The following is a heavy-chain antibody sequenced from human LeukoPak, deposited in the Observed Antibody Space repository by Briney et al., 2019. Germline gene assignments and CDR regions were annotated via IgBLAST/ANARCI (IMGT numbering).Heavy chain of an antibody. CDR2: ISGYNGNT. CDR1: GYTFTSYD. Sequence: AASENVSCKASGYTFTSYDISWVRQAPGQGLESLGWISGYNGNTNYAQKLQGRVTTTTDTSTSTAYMELRSLRSDDTAVYYCARGGGSSRVGLDNWGQGTLVTVSS. CDR3: ARGGGSSRVGLDN. D-gene: IGHD6-6*01. V-gene: IGHV1-18*01. J-gene: IGHJ4*02.